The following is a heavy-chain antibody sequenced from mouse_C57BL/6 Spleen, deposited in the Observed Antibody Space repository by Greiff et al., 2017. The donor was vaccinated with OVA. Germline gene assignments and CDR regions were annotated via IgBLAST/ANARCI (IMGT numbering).Heavy chain of an antibody. D-gene: IGHD1-1*01. J-gene: IGHJ2*01. V-gene: IGHV1-15*01. CDR1: GYTFTDYE. CDR3: TRGGHYYGSSYEDDY. Sequence: QVQLKESGAELVRPGASVTLSCKASGYTFTDYEMHWVKQTPVHGLEWIGAIDPETGGTAYNQKFKGKAILTADKSSSTAYMELRSLTSEDSAVYYCTRGGHYYGSSYEDDYWGQGTTLTVSS. CDR2: IDPETGGT.